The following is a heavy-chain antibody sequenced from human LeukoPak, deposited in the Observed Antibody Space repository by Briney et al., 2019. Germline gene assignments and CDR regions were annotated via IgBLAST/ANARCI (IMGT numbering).Heavy chain of an antibody. D-gene: IGHD2-15*01. J-gene: IGHJ1*01. Sequence: ASVKVSCKASGYTFTGYYMHRVRQAPGQGLEWMGWINPNSGGTNYAQKFQGRVTMTRDTSISTAYMELSRLRSDDTAVYYCARALYSPSPHPEYFQHWGQGTLVTVSS. V-gene: IGHV1-2*02. CDR3: ARALYSPSPHPEYFQH. CDR1: GYTFTGYY. CDR2: INPNSGGT.